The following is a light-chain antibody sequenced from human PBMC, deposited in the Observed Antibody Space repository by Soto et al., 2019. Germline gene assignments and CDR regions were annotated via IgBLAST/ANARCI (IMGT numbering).Light chain of an antibody. CDR1: SSDIGDYNY. CDR2: DVN. V-gene: IGLV2-14*01. J-gene: IGLJ2*01. CDR3: SSYTVSSTLVV. Sequence: QSVLTQPASVSGSPGQSITISCTGTSSDIGDYNYVSWYQQHPGKAPKLMIYDVNNRPSGVSNRFSGSKSGNTASLTISGLQAEDEADYYCSSYTVSSTLVVFGGGTQLTVL.